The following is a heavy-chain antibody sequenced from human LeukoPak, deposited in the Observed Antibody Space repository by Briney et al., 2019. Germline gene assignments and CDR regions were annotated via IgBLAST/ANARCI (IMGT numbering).Heavy chain of an antibody. D-gene: IGHD6-13*01. Sequence: NSSETLSLTCAVYGGSFSGYYWSWIRQPPGKGLEWIGEINHSGSTNYNPSLKSRVTISVDTSKNQFSLKLSSVTAADTAVYYCARDRVAAEHYGMDVWGQGTTVTVSS. CDR3: ARDRVAAEHYGMDV. J-gene: IGHJ6*02. CDR1: GGSFSGYY. V-gene: IGHV4-34*01. CDR2: INHSGST.